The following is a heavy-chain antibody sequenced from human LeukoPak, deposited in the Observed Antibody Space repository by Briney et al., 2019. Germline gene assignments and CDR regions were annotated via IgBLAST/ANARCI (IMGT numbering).Heavy chain of an antibody. CDR1: GGSFSGYY. CDR3: ARDLWWTYYYDSSAKKGAFDI. V-gene: IGHV4-34*01. J-gene: IGHJ3*02. Sequence: SETLSLTCAVYGGSFSGYYWSWIRQPPGKGLEWIGEINHSGSTNYSPSLKSRVTISVDTSKNQFSLKLSSVTAADTAVYYCARDLWWTYYYDSSAKKGAFDIWGQGTMVTVSS. D-gene: IGHD3-22*01. CDR2: INHSGST.